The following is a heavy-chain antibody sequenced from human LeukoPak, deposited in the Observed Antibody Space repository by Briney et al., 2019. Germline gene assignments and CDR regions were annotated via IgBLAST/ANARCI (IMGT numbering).Heavy chain of an antibody. CDR3: TRVIRLSGGRYYFDY. Sequence: AAGSLRLSCTASGFAFGDFAMSWVRQAPGKGLEWVALIRSKSYSGTTEHAASVKGRFIISRDDSKSIAYLQMNSLNTDDTAVYYCTRVIRLSGGRYYFDYWGQGTLVTVSS. J-gene: IGHJ4*02. CDR1: GFAFGDFA. V-gene: IGHV3-49*04. D-gene: IGHD3-9*01. CDR2: IRSKSYSGTT.